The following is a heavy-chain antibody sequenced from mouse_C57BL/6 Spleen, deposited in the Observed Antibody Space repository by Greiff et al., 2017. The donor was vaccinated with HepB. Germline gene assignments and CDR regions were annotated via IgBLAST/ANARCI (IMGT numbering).Heavy chain of an antibody. CDR2: IDPEDGET. J-gene: IGHJ2*01. Sequence: ESGAELVKPGASVKLSCTASGFNIKDYYMHWVKQRTEQGLEWIGRIDPEDGETKYAPKFQGKATITADTSSNTAYLQLSSLTSEDTAVYYCARGNYGSSPQGYFDYWGQGTTLTVSS. CDR1: GFNIKDYY. CDR3: ARGNYGSSPQGYFDY. V-gene: IGHV14-2*01. D-gene: IGHD1-1*01.